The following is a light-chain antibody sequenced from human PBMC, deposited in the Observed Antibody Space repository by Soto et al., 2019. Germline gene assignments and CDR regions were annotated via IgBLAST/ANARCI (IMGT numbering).Light chain of an antibody. Sequence: DIQMTQSPSSLSASVGDRVTITCRASQGISNYFAWYQQKPGKVPKLLIFAASTLKSGVPSRFSGSGSGPDFALTISSLQPEDVSTYYCLKYNSATFTFGPGTKVDIK. J-gene: IGKJ3*01. CDR2: AAS. V-gene: IGKV1-27*01. CDR1: QGISNY. CDR3: LKYNSATFT.